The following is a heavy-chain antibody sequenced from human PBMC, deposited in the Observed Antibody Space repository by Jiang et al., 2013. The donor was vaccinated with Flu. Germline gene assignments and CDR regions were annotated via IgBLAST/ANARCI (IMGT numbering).Heavy chain of an antibody. V-gene: IGHV3-53*04. CDR3: ARGGGITMVRGAYLDY. D-gene: IGHD3-10*01. Sequence: PGGSLRLSCAASGFTVSSNYMSWVRQAPGKGLEWVSVIYSGGSTYYADSVKGRFTISRHNSKNTLYLQMNSLRAEDTAVYYCARGGGITMVRGAYLDYWGQGTLVTVSS. CDR1: GFTVSSNY. CDR2: IYSGGST. J-gene: IGHJ4*02.